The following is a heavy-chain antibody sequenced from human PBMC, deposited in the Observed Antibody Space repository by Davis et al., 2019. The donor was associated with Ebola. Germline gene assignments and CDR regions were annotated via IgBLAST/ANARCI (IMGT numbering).Heavy chain of an antibody. D-gene: IGHD6-6*01. J-gene: IGHJ4*02. Sequence: SETLSLTCAVSGGSISSGGYSWSWIRQPPGKGLEWIGYIYHSGSTYYNPSLKSRVTISVDTSKNHFSLKLSSVTAADTAVYYCARQSSSSWGDYWGQGTLVTVSS. CDR1: GGSISSGGYS. CDR3: ARQSSSSWGDY. CDR2: IYHSGST. V-gene: IGHV4-30-2*03.